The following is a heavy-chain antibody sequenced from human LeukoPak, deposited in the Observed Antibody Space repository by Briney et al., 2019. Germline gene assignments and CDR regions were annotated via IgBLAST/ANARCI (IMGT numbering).Heavy chain of an antibody. CDR2: INHSGST. CDR3: ARITGYGSGSYPFDY. CDR1: GGSIRNYY. J-gene: IGHJ4*02. V-gene: IGHV4-34*01. D-gene: IGHD3-10*01. Sequence: SETLSLTCSVSGGSIRNYYWSWIRQPPGKGLEWIGEINHSGSTNYNPSLKSRVTISVDTSKNQFSLKLSSVTAADTAVYYCARITGYGSGSYPFDYWGQGTLVTVSS.